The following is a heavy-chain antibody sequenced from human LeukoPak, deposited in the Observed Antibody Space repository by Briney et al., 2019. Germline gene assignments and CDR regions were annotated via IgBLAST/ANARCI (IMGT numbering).Heavy chain of an antibody. J-gene: IGHJ6*03. Sequence: KTSETLSLTCAVYGGSFNGYYWSWIRQPPGKGLEWIGEINHSGSTNYNPSLKSRVTISVDTSKNQFSLKLSSVTAADTAVYYCARVHFYYYYYMDVWGKGTTVTVSS. CDR2: INHSGST. CDR3: ARVHFYYYYYMDV. V-gene: IGHV4-34*01. CDR1: GGSFNGYY.